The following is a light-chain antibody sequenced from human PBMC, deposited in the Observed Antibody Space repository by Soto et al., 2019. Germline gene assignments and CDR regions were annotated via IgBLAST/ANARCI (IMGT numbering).Light chain of an antibody. CDR2: LGS. CDR1: QSLLHSNGYNY. CDR3: MQALQTPLT. V-gene: IGKV2-28*01. J-gene: IGKJ5*01. Sequence: DIVMTQTPLSLSVTPGEPASISCRSSQSLLHSNGYNYLDWYLQKPGQSPQLLIYLGSNRASGVPDRFSGSGSGPDFTLKISRVEAEDVGVYYCMQALQTPLTSGQGTRLENK.